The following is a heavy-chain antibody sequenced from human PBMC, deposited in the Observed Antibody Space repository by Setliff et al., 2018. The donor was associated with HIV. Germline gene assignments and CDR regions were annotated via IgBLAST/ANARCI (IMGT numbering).Heavy chain of an antibody. Sequence: GASVKVSCKASGYSFARYGLSWVRQAPGQGLEWMGWISGFNGNTKYAQSFQDRVAMTTETTTSTAYMEMRSLRSDDAAAYFCARVPYRSAWFSGGHDAFDIWGQGTMVT. D-gene: IGHD6-19*01. CDR2: ISGFNGNT. CDR1: GYSFARYG. V-gene: IGHV1-18*01. J-gene: IGHJ3*02. CDR3: ARVPYRSAWFSGGHDAFDI.